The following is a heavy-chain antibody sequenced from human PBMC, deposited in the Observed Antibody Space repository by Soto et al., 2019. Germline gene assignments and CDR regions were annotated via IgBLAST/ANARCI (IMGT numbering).Heavy chain of an antibody. V-gene: IGHV4-4*07. Sequence: SETLSLTCTVSGGSISNYYWSWIRQPAGKGLEWIGRIYTSGKTNYNPSLKGRVTMSVDMSKNQFSLKLSSVAAADTAVYYWARDDNGDIGRAFDPWGQGTLVTVSS. CDR1: GGSISNYY. J-gene: IGHJ5*02. CDR2: IYTSGKT. CDR3: ARDDNGDIGRAFDP. D-gene: IGHD3-10*01.